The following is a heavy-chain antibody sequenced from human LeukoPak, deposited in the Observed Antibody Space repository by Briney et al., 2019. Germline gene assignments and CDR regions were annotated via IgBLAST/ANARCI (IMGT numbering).Heavy chain of an antibody. Sequence: PGGSLRLSCAASGLSFGAHAMHWVRQAPGMGLEWVSGVGGGGQRTHYADSVKGRFTISRDNSKNTLYLQMNSLRAEDTAIYYCARDRGAPLYYDFWSGYYHGMDVWGQGTTVTVSS. CDR1: GLSFGAHA. CDR2: VGGGGQRT. V-gene: IGHV3-23*01. D-gene: IGHD3-3*01. CDR3: ARDRGAPLYYDFWSGYYHGMDV. J-gene: IGHJ6*02.